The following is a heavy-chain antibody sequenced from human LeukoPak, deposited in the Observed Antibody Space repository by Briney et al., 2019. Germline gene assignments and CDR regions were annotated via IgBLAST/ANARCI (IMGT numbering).Heavy chain of an antibody. CDR1: GGSICSSSYY. CDR3: ARTFGYSYGYLDY. CDR2: IYYSGST. D-gene: IGHD5-18*01. Sequence: SETLSLTCTVSGGSICSSSYYWGWIRQPPGRGVEWIGSIYYSGSTYYNSSLKSRVTISVDTSKNQFSLKLSSVTAADTAVSYCARTFGYSYGYLDYWGQGTLVSVSS. V-gene: IGHV4-39*01. J-gene: IGHJ4*02.